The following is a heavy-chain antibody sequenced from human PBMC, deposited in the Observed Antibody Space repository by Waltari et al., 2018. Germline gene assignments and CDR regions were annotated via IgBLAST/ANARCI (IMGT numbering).Heavy chain of an antibody. D-gene: IGHD3-3*01. Sequence: QVQLQQWGAGLLKPSETLSLNCAVYVGSFSGYYWSWIRQPPGKGLEWLGEIKHSGSTNYNPSLKSRVTISVDTSKNQFSLKLSSVTAADTAVYYCARGNQYYDFWSGYPGGHYYYYYMDVWGKGTTVTISS. CDR3: ARGNQYYDFWSGYPGGHYYYYYMDV. V-gene: IGHV4-34*01. CDR1: VGSFSGYY. J-gene: IGHJ6*03. CDR2: IKHSGST.